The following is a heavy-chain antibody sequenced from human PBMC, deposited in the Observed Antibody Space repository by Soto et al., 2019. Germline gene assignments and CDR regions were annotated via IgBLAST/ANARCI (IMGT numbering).Heavy chain of an antibody. J-gene: IGHJ4*02. D-gene: IGHD6-19*01. Sequence: EVLLVESGGGLVQPGGSLRLSCAASGLTSTTSWMNWVRQAPGKGLEWVANIKLQGGERNYVESVQGRFSISRDDAKKSLYLEINSLRVEDTAIYYCVVSRGWIFDSGGQGPLVTVSS. CDR2: IKLQGGER. CDR3: VVSRGWIFDS. CDR1: GLTSTTSW. V-gene: IGHV3-7*03.